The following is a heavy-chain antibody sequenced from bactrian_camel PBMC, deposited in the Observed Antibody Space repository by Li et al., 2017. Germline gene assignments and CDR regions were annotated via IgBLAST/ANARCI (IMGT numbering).Heavy chain of an antibody. CDR2: IHSEGSLT. D-gene: IGHD1*01. CDR1: GRRKKDC. J-gene: IGHJ4*01. Sequence: HVQLVESGGGSVQAGGSLRLSCKVSGRRKKDCMGWVRQVPGKGLEWVSSIHSEGSLTYYSNSVRDRFTVSRDNAKNTVYLQMNSLKSEDTALYYCATPAVSGFRDRGFGSWARGPRSPSP. V-gene: IGHV3-2*01.